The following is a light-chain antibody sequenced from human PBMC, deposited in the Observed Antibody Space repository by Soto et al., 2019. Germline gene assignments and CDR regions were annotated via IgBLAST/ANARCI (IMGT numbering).Light chain of an antibody. J-gene: IGKJ1*01. CDR1: QSVNSSY. V-gene: IGKV3-20*01. Sequence: LTKCPGVVPWCIGEGGTLSCRATQSVNSSYLAWCQQKPGQSPRLLIDGASSRATGVPDRFRGSGSGTDFTLTITGLGAQDFALKYMQRDDSWAFGQGTKVDIK. CDR2: GAS. CDR3: QRDDSWA.